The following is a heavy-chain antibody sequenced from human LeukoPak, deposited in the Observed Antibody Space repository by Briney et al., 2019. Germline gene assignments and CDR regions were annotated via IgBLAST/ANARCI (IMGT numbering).Heavy chain of an antibody. V-gene: IGHV1-2*02. J-gene: IGHJ6*03. CDR3: AREGEYSSSWYYYYYYMDV. D-gene: IGHD6-13*01. Sequence: GASVKVSCKASGYTFTGHYMHWVRQAPGQGLEWMGWINPNSGGTNYAQKFQGRVTMTRDTSISTAYMELSRLRSDDTAVYYCAREGEYSSSWYYYYYYMDVWGKGTTVTISS. CDR1: GYTFTGHY. CDR2: INPNSGGT.